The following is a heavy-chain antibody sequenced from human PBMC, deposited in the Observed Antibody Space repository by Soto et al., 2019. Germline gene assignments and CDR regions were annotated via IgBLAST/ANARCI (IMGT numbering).Heavy chain of an antibody. CDR2: ISSSGSTI. V-gene: IGHV3-48*04. CDR3: ARDLDLDIVVVVAATGFDY. J-gene: IGHJ4*02. CDR1: GFTFSSYA. D-gene: IGHD2-15*01. Sequence: GGSLRLSCAASGFTFSSYAMSWVRQAPGKGLEWVSYISSSGSTIYYADSVKGRFTISRDNAKNSLYLQMNSLRAEDTAVYYCARDLDLDIVVVVAATGFDYWGQGTLVTVSS.